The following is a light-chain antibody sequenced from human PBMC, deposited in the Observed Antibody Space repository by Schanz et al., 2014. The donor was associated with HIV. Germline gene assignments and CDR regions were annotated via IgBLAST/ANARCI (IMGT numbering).Light chain of an antibody. CDR2: GVS. J-gene: IGKJ2*01. CDR1: QSVRSSY. Sequence: EIVLTQSPGTLSLSPGERATLSCRASQSVRSSYLAWYQQKSGQAPRLLTYGVSTRATGVPARFSGSGSGRDFTLSISGLQSEDFAVYYCQQYDNWPPFTFGQGTKLEIK. V-gene: IGKV3-15*01. CDR3: QQYDNWPPFT.